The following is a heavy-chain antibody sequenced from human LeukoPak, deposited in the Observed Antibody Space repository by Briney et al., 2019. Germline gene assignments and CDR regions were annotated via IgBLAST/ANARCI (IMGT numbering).Heavy chain of an antibody. D-gene: IGHD3-10*01. Sequence: SETLSLSCTVSGGSISSGSYYWSWIRQPAGKGLEWIGRIYTSGSTNYNPSLKSRVTISVDTSKNQFSLKLSSVTAADTAVYYCARDHRITMADYWGQGTLVTVSS. CDR3: ARDHRITMADY. J-gene: IGHJ4*02. CDR1: GGSISSGSYY. CDR2: IYTSGST. V-gene: IGHV4-61*02.